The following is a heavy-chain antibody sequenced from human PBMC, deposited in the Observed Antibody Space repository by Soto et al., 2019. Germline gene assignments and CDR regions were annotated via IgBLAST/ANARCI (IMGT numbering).Heavy chain of an antibody. CDR3: ARHYGYYSHYMDV. CDR2: IYYSGST. J-gene: IGHJ6*03. Sequence: SETLSLTCTVSGDSISNNNFYWGWIRQPPGKGLEWIGSIYYSGSTYYNPALKSRVTISVDTSNNQLSLKLSSVTAADTAVYYCARHYGYYSHYMDVWTKGTTVTVSS. D-gene: IGHD3-10*01. CDR1: GDSISNNNFY. V-gene: IGHV4-39*01.